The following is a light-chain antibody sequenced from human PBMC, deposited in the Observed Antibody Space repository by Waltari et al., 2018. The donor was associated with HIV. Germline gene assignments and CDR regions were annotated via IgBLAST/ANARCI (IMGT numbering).Light chain of an antibody. CDR3: SSYTGSSTLGV. CDR1: SSDVGHYNY. CDR2: DVS. J-gene: IGLJ1*01. Sequence: QSALTQPTYVSGSPGQSITISCTGTSSDVGHYNYVSWYQQHPDKAPKLIIYDVSTRPSGISDRFSGSKSGNTASLTISGLQNDDEADYFCSSYTGSSTLGVFGTGTRVTVL. V-gene: IGLV2-14*03.